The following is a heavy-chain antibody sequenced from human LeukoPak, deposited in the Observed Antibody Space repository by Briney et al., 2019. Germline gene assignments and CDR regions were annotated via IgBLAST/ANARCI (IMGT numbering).Heavy chain of an antibody. CDR3: ARGLRYFDY. Sequence: GGSLRLSCAASGFTFSTNSMSWVRQAPGKGLEWVSVIYSGGTTYYADSVKGRFSISRDNSKNTLYLQMNSLRAEDTAVYYCARGLRYFDYWGQGTLVTVSS. D-gene: IGHD5/OR15-5a*01. J-gene: IGHJ4*02. V-gene: IGHV3-66*01. CDR2: IYSGGTT. CDR1: GFTFSTNS.